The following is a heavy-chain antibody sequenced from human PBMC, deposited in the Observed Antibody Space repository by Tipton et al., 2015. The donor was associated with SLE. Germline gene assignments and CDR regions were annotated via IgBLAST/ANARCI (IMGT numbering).Heavy chain of an antibody. CDR1: GFTFSDYW. V-gene: IGHV3-74*01. Sequence: SLRLSCAASGFTFSDYWMHWVRQAPGKGLMWVSRIYSDGSSTNYADSVKGRFTISRDNAKNTLYLQMNSLRAEDTAVYYCAKVDRTNMVTSFDYWGQGTLVTVSS. CDR3: AKVDRTNMVTSFDY. J-gene: IGHJ4*02. CDR2: IYSDGSST. D-gene: IGHD5-18*01.